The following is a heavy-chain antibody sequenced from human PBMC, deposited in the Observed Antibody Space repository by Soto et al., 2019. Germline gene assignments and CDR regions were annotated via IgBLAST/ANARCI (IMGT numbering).Heavy chain of an antibody. V-gene: IGHV1-69*13. CDR1: GGTFSGYA. Sequence: ASVKVSCKASGGTFSGYAISWVRQAPGQGLEWMGGIIPIFGTANYAQKFQGRVTITADESTSTAYMELSSLRSEDTAVYYCARKTFNYYSGMDVWGQGTTVTVSS. CDR2: IIPIFGTA. J-gene: IGHJ6*02. CDR3: ARKTFNYYSGMDV.